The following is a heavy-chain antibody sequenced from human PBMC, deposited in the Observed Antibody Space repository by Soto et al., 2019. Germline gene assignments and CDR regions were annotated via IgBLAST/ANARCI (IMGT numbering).Heavy chain of an antibody. CDR3: ARDQGSSDAFDI. V-gene: IGHV3-21*01. J-gene: IGHJ3*02. Sequence: PGGSLRLSCAASGFTFSSYSMNWVRQAPGKGLEWVSSISSSSSYIYYADSVKGRFTISRDNAKNSLYLQMNSLRAEDTAVYYCARDQGSSDAFDIWGQGTMVTVAS. CDR2: ISSSSSYI. CDR1: GFTFSSYS. D-gene: IGHD6-6*01.